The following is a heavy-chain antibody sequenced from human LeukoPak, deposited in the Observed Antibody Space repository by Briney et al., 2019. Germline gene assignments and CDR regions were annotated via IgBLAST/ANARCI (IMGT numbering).Heavy chain of an antibody. CDR2: IRYDGSNK. CDR3: AKDEGVEMATIGY. D-gene: IGHD5-24*01. CDR1: GFTFSSYV. V-gene: IGHV3-30*02. J-gene: IGHJ4*02. Sequence: GGSLRLSCAASGFTFSSYVMHWVRQAPGKGLEWVAFIRYDGSNKYYADSVKGRFTISRDNSKNTLYLQMNSLRAEDTAVYYCAKDEGVEMATIGYWGQGTLVTVSS.